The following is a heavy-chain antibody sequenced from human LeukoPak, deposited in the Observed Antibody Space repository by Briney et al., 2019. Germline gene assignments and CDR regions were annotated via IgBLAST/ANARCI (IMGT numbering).Heavy chain of an antibody. Sequence: ASVKVSCKASGGTFSSYAISWVRQAPGQGLEWMGWINPNSGGTNYAQKFQGRVTMTRDTSISTAYMELSRLRSDDTAVYYCARGSEWPDFDYWGQGTLVTVSS. D-gene: IGHD3-3*01. CDR1: GGTFSSYA. CDR3: ARGSEWPDFDY. CDR2: INPNSGGT. V-gene: IGHV1-2*02. J-gene: IGHJ4*02.